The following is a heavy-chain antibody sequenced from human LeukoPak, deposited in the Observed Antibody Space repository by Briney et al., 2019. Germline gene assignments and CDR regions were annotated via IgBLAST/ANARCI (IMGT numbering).Heavy chain of an antibody. Sequence: GGSLTLSCAASGFTFSSYAMQWVRQAPGKGREGVAVISYGGSNKYYADSVKGRFTISRDNSKNTLYLQMNSLRAEDTAVYYCARDYFRWFGELLPDYWGQGTLVTVSS. J-gene: IGHJ4*02. V-gene: IGHV3-30*04. CDR1: GFTFSSYA. D-gene: IGHD3-10*01. CDR2: ISYGGSNK. CDR3: ARDYFRWFGELLPDY.